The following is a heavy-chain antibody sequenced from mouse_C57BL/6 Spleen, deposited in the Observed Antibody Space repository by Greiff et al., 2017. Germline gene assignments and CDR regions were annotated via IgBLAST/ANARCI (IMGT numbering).Heavy chain of an antibody. CDR1: GFSLTSYG. Sequence: VKVVESGPGLVAPSQSLSITCTVSGFSLTSYGVDWVRQPPGKGLEWLGVIWGGGSTNYNSALMSRLSISKDNSKSQVFLKMNSLQTDDTAMYYCAKHLGNYGGYYARDYWGQGTSVTVSS. J-gene: IGHJ4*01. V-gene: IGHV2-9*01. CDR2: IWGGGST. D-gene: IGHD2-1*01. CDR3: AKHLGNYGGYYARDY.